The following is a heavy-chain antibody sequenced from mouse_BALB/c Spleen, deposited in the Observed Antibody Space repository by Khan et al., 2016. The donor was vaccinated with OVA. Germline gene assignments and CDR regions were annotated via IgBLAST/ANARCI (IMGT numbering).Heavy chain of an antibody. CDR3: ARSNSYWYFDV. CDR1: GYTFTNYG. D-gene: IGHD4-1*02. CDR2: INTYTGQP. Sequence: QIQLVQSGPELKKPGETVKISCKASGYTFTNYGMNWVKQALGKGPKWMGWINTYTGQPTYADDFKGRFAFSLETSASTAYLQTNNLQNEDTATYFCARSNSYWYFDVWGAGTTVSVSS. J-gene: IGHJ1*01. V-gene: IGHV9-3-1*01.